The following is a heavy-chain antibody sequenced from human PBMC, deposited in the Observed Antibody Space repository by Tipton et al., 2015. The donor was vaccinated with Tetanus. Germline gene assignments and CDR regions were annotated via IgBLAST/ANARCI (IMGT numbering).Heavy chain of an antibody. D-gene: IGHD3/OR15-3a*01. V-gene: IGHV5-51*01. CDR2: IYPGDFEP. J-gene: IGHJ4*02. CDR1: GYTFGDYW. CDR3: ARHPGFWTGHYFDF. Sequence: QLVQSGAEVKKPGESLKISCQGSGYTFGDYWIGWVRQLPGKGLEWVGIIYPGDFEPRYSPPFQGQVTMSVDTSINTVYLQWDSLKASDPAMNSCARHPGFWTGHYFDFWGQGTLVTFSS.